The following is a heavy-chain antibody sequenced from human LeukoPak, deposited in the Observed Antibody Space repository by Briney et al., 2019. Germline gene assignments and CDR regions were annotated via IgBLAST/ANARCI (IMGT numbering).Heavy chain of an antibody. CDR2: IRSKANSYAT. J-gene: IGHJ2*01. CDR1: GFTFSGSA. V-gene: IGHV3-73*01. CDR3: TRHTDYGGYVRYLDL. Sequence: GGSLRLSCAASGFTFSGSAMHWVRQASGKGLEWVGRIRSKANSYATAYAASVKGRFTISRDDSKNTAYLQMNSLKTEDTAVYYCTRHTDYGGYVRYLDLWGRGTLVTVSS. D-gene: IGHD4-17*01.